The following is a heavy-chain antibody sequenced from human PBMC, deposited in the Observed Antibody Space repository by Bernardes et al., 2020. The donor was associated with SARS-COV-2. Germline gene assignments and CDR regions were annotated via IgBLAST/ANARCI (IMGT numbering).Heavy chain of an antibody. V-gene: IGHV4-39*01. Sequence: SETLSLTCTVSGGSMSSSSFYWDWIRQPPGKGLEWIGSIYYPGRTYYNPSLKSRVTISVDTSTNQFSLKVPSVTAADTAVYYCARRLASQTYGMDVWGPGTTVTGSS. CDR3: ARRLASQTYGMDV. CDR1: GGSMSSSSFY. D-gene: IGHD3-9*01. CDR2: IYYPGRT. J-gene: IGHJ6*02.